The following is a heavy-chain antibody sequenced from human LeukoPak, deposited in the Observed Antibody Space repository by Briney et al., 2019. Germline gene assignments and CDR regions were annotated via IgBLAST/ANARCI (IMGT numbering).Heavy chain of an antibody. J-gene: IGHJ6*03. CDR1: GGSISSYY. CDR2: VYYSGST. Sequence: KPSETLSLTCTVSGGSISSYYWSWIRQPPGKGLDWIGYVYYSGSTSYNPSLKSRVTISVDTSKNQFSLKLRSVTAADTAVYYCARDGYGSGSYYNGYYSYYMDVWGKGTTVTVSS. V-gene: IGHV4-59*01. CDR3: ARDGYGSGSYYNGYYSYYMDV. D-gene: IGHD3-10*01.